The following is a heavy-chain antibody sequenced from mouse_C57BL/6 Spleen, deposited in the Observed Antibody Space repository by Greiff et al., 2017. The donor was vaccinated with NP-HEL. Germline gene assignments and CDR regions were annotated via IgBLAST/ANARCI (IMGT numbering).Heavy chain of an antibody. CDR3: ARHSSDYYAMDY. V-gene: IGHV2-6-1*01. D-gene: IGHD1-1*01. Sequence: QVQLKESGPGLVAPSQSLSITCPVSGFSLTSYGVHWVRQPPGKGLEWLVVIWSDGSTTYNSALKSRLSISKDNSKSQVFLKMNSLQTDDTAMYYCARHSSDYYAMDYWGQGTSVTVSS. J-gene: IGHJ4*01. CDR1: GFSLTSYG. CDR2: IWSDGST.